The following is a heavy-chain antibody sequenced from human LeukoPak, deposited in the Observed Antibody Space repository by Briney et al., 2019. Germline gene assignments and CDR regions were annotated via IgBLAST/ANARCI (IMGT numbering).Heavy chain of an antibody. J-gene: IGHJ4*02. CDR3: ARDAMLYRADVSHDY. V-gene: IGHV3-21*01. CDR1: GFTLSSYS. CDR2: ISSSSSYV. D-gene: IGHD2-8*01. Sequence: GGSLRLSCAASGFTLSSYSMNWVRKAPGKGLEWVSSISSSSSYVYYADSVKGRFTISRDNAKNSLYLQMNSLRAEDTAVYYCARDAMLYRADVSHDYWGQGTLVPVSS.